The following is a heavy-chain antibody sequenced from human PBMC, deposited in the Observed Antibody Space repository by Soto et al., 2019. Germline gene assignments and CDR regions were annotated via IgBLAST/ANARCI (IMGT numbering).Heavy chain of an antibody. V-gene: IGHV3-23*01. CDR1: GFTFSSYA. CDR2: ISGSGGST. Sequence: EVQLLESGGGLVQPGGSLRLSCAASGFTFSSYAMSWVRQAPGKGLEWVSAISGSGGSTYYADSVKGRFTISRDNSKNTLYLQMNSLRAEDTAVYYCAKGGYGDSRAFDIWGQETMVTVSS. CDR3: AKGGYGDSRAFDI. D-gene: IGHD4-17*01. J-gene: IGHJ3*02.